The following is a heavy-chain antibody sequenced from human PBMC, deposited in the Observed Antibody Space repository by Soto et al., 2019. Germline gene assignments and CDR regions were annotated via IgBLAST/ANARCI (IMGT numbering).Heavy chain of an antibody. D-gene: IGHD3-22*01. V-gene: IGHV3-9*01. CDR3: AASRAYDSSDYSGFHYGMAV. CDR1: GFTFDDYA. J-gene: IGHJ6*02. Sequence: EVQLVESGGDLVQPGRSLRLSCAASGFTFDDYAMHWVRQVPGKGLQWVSGLSWNGVTIGYAASVKGRFTISRDHAKKSLYPQMNGLRPDDTALYYCAASRAYDSSDYSGFHYGMAVWGLGTTVAVSS. CDR2: LSWNGVTI.